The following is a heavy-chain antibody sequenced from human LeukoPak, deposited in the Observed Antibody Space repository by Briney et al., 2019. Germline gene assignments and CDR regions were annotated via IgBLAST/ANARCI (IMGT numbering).Heavy chain of an antibody. Sequence: PSETLSLTCTVSGVSVGNFYWSWIRQPAGKGLEWIGRIYTNGNTNCSPSLKSRVTMSADTSKSQLSLKLTSVTAADTAVYYCARDLGGGDPSQGYHYCMDIWGKGTTVTVSS. V-gene: IGHV4-4*07. CDR1: GVSVGNFY. J-gene: IGHJ6*03. CDR2: IYTNGNT. CDR3: ARDLGGGDPSQGYHYCMDI. D-gene: IGHD3-10*01.